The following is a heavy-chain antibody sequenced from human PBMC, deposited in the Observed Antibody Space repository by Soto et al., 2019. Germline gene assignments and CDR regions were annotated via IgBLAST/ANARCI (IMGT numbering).Heavy chain of an antibody. J-gene: IGHJ3*02. CDR1: GGSICSSNW. CDR3: ARFNSGNYYEAFDI. D-gene: IGHD1-26*01. CDR2: IYHSGST. Sequence: PSETLSLTCAVSGGSICSSNWWSWVRQPPGKGLEWIGEIYHSGSTNYNPSLKSRVTISVDKSKNQFSLKLSSVTAADTAVYYCARFNSGNYYEAFDIWGQGTMVTVSS. V-gene: IGHV4-4*02.